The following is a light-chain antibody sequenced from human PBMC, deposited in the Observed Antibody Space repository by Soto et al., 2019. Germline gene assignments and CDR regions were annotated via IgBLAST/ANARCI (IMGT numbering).Light chain of an antibody. J-gene: IGLJ2*01. CDR1: SRDVGIYNY. CDR3: QSFDGILSGVI. V-gene: IGLV2-11*01. CDR2: GSS. Sequence: QSVLTQPRSVSGSPGQSVTVSCTGTSRDVGIYNYVSWYQQRPGTAPKLLIYGSSNRPSGVPARFSGSKSGTSASLAITGLQAEDEADYYCQSFDGILSGVIFGGGTKLTVL.